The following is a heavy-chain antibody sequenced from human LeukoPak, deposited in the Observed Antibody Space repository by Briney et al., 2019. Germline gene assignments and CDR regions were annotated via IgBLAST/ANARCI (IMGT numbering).Heavy chain of an antibody. Sequence: PGGSLRLSCAASGFTVSSKYMSWVRQAPGKGLEWVALTYTDGSAHYADSVKGRFTISRDNSKNTLFLQLNSLRAEDSALYYCAGGYTYTHSALWALDIWGRGTMVTVSS. CDR2: TYTDGSA. CDR3: AGGYTYTHSALWALDI. J-gene: IGHJ3*02. V-gene: IGHV3-53*01. D-gene: IGHD6-13*01. CDR1: GFTVSSKY.